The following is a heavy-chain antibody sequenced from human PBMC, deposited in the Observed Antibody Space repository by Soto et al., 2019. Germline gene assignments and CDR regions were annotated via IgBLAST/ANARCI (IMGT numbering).Heavy chain of an antibody. CDR3: AREGYCSSGSCALYSHDFFGMDV. D-gene: IGHD2-15*01. V-gene: IGHV1-18*01. CDR2: ISTYNSNT. J-gene: IGHJ6*02. CDR1: HYSFARYG. Sequence: VASVKVSCKASHYSFARYGISWVRQAPGQGLEWMGWISTYNSNTKYAQKFQGRVTMTTDTPTSTAYMNLRSLTSDDTALYYCAREGYCSSGSCALYSHDFFGMDVRGQGTTVTVSS.